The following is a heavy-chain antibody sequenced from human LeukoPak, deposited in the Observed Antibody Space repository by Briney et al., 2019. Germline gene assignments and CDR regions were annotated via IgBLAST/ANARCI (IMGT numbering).Heavy chain of an antibody. J-gene: IGHJ3*02. Sequence: GGSLRLSCAASGFTFSSYEMNWVRQAPGKGLEWVSYISGSGSTIYYADSVKGRFTISRDNAKDSLYLQMNSLRAEDTAVYYCARVKLGGSAFDIWGQGTMVTVSS. CDR3: ARVKLGGSAFDI. CDR1: GFTFSSYE. D-gene: IGHD1-26*01. CDR2: ISGSGSTI. V-gene: IGHV3-48*03.